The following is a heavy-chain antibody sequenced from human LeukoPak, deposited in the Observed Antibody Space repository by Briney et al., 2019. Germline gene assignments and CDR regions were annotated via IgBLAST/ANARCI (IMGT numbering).Heavy chain of an antibody. Sequence: GASVKVSCKASGGTFSSYAISWVRQAPGQGLEWMGGIIPIFGTANYAQKFQGRVTITADKSTSTAYMELSSLRSEDTAVYYCARADMTTSWFDPWGQGTLVTVSS. CDR2: IIPIFGTA. V-gene: IGHV1-69*06. CDR3: ARADMTTSWFDP. D-gene: IGHD4-17*01. CDR1: GGTFSSYA. J-gene: IGHJ5*02.